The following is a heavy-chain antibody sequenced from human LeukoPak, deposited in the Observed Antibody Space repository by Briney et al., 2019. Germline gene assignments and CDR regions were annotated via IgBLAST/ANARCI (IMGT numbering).Heavy chain of an antibody. CDR2: IFGSGGSA. Sequence: GGSLRLSCAASGFTFGSYAMYWVRRAPGKGLEWVSGIFGSGGSAHYADSVKGRFTISRDNSKNTVYLQMDSLRAEDTAIYYCAKTTTGYSSGRYPAWPIDYWGQGTLVTVSS. V-gene: IGHV3-23*01. D-gene: IGHD2-15*01. CDR1: GFTFGSYA. J-gene: IGHJ4*02. CDR3: AKTTTGYSSGRYPAWPIDY.